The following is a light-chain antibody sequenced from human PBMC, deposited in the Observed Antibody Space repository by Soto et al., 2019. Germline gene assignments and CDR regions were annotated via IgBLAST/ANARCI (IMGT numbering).Light chain of an antibody. CDR1: QSVNSN. J-gene: IGKJ1*01. V-gene: IGKV3-15*01. Sequence: ILMTQCSAALAVSPGGTASLSCTSSQSVNSNSAWNQQKPGQAPRLLISDASTRAAGLPARFSGSGSGTEFTLTISSLQSEDFAVYFCQQSNNWPKTFGQGTKV. CDR2: DAS. CDR3: QQSNNWPKT.